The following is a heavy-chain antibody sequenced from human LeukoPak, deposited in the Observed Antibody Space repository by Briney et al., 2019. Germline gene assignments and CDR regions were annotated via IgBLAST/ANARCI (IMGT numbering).Heavy chain of an antibody. CDR3: SRENGAFSPFGY. V-gene: IGHV4-31*03. J-gene: IGHJ4*02. CDR1: GGSISNGGYY. CDR2: IYYSGTT. D-gene: IGHD2-8*01. Sequence: SQTLSLTCTVSGGSISNGGYYWSWIRQHPGKGLEWIGYIYYSGTTYDNPSLKSRLTVSVDTSKNQFSLHLTSVTAADTAVYYCSRENGAFSPFGYWGQGYLVTVLS.